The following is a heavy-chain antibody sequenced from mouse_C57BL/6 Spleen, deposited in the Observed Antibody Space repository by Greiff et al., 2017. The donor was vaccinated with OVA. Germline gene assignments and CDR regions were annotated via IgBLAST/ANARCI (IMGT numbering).Heavy chain of an antibody. CDR3: ARYGNPYYCDY. CDR1: GYTFTSYW. Sequence: VQLQQPGAELVMPGASVKLSCKASGYTFTSYWMHWVKQRPGQGLEWIGEIDPSDSYTNYNQKFKGKSTLTVDKSSSTAYMQLSSLTSEDSAVYYCARYGNPYYCDYWGQGTTLTVSS. J-gene: IGHJ2*01. V-gene: IGHV1-69*01. D-gene: IGHD2-1*01. CDR2: IDPSDSYT.